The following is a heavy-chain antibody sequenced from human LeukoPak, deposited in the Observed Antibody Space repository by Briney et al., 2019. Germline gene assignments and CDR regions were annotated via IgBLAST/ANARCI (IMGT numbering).Heavy chain of an antibody. J-gene: IGHJ6*03. CDR3: ARGTNILTGYYYYMDV. D-gene: IGHD3-9*01. CDR1: GGSFSGYY. Sequence: SETLSLTCAVYGGSFSGYYWSWIRQPPGKGLKWIGEINHSGSTNYNPPLKSRVTISVDTSKNQFSLKLSSVTAADTAVYYCARGTNILTGYYYYMDVWGKGTTVTVSS. V-gene: IGHV4-34*01. CDR2: INHSGST.